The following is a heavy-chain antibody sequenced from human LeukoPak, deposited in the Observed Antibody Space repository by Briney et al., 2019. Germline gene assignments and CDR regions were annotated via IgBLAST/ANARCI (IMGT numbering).Heavy chain of an antibody. CDR2: ISAYNGNT. V-gene: IGHV1-18*01. Sequence: ASVKVSCKASGYTFTSYGISWVRQAPGQGLEWMGWISAYNGNTNYAQKLQGRVTMTTDTSTSTAYMELRSLRSDDTAVYYCARDRVVVAATPNWFDPWGQGTLVTVSS. D-gene: IGHD2-15*01. CDR3: ARDRVVVAATPNWFDP. CDR1: GYTFTSYG. J-gene: IGHJ5*02.